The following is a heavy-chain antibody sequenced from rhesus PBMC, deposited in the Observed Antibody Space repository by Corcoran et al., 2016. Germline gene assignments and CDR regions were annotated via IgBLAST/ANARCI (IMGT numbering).Heavy chain of an antibody. Sequence: QLQLQESGPGLVKPSETLSVTCAVSGGSISSSYWSWIRQAPGKGLEWIGYIYGRGSITNYNPPRKSRVTLSVDTSKNQLSLKLISVTTADTAVYYCARDRYSGSWNDACDVWGQGLRVTVSS. CDR3: ARDRYSGSWNDACDV. V-gene: IGHV4-169*02. CDR2: IYGRGSIT. CDR1: GGSISSSY. D-gene: IGHD6-25*01. J-gene: IGHJ3*01.